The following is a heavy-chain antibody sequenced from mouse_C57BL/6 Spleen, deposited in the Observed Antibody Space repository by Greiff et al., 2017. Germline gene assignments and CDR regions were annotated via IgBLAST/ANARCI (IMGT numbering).Heavy chain of an antibody. J-gene: IGHJ4*01. Sequence: QVQLQQPGAELVRPGSSVKLSCKASGYTFTSYWMDWVKQRPGQGLEWIGNIYPSDSETHYNQKFKDKATLTVDKSSSTAYMQLSSLTSEDSAVYYCARRAAQSTRYAMDYWGQGTSVTVSS. V-gene: IGHV1-61*01. CDR1: GYTFTSYW. D-gene: IGHD3-2*02. CDR2: IYPSDSET. CDR3: ARRAAQSTRYAMDY.